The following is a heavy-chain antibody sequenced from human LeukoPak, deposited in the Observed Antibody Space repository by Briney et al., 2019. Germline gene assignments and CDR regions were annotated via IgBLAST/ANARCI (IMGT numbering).Heavy chain of an antibody. V-gene: IGHV4-4*02. D-gene: IGHD4/OR15-4a*01. Sequence: SETLSLTCAVSGDSITNSDWWTWVRQPPGKGLEWIGEVFHSGSTNYNPSLQSRVTMSVDKSKNQFSLKLRSVTAADTAVYYCARVYGATLSLLDYWGQGTLVTVSS. J-gene: IGHJ4*02. CDR2: VFHSGST. CDR3: ARVYGATLSLLDY. CDR1: GDSITNSDW.